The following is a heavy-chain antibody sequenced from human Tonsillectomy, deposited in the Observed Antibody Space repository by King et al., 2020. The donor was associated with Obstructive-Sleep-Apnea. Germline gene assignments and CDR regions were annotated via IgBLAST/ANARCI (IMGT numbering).Heavy chain of an antibody. D-gene: IGHD3-3*01. CDR3: ARDPIFGVVLHLDY. V-gene: IGHV3-30*04. J-gene: IGHJ4*02. CDR1: GFTFSGYA. CDR2: ISFDGTIK. Sequence: QLVQSGGGVVQPGRSLRLSCAASGFTFSGYAIHWVRQAPGKGLEWVALISFDGTIKYYAYSVKGRFTISRDNSNNTLYLQMSSLRAEDTAVYFCARDPIFGVVLHLDYWGQGTLVTVSS.